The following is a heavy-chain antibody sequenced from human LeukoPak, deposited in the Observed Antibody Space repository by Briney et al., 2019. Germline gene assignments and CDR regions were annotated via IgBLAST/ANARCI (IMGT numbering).Heavy chain of an antibody. J-gene: IGHJ4*02. CDR3: ARGAPTAAGLGRGY. CDR2: INPSGGST. V-gene: IGHV1-46*01. CDR1: GYTFTIYY. D-gene: IGHD6-13*01. Sequence: ASVKVSCKASGYTFTIYYIHWVRQAPGQGLEWLGIINPSGGSTSYAQKFQGRVTVTRDTSTSTVYMELSSLRSEDTAVYYCARGAPTAAGLGRGYWGQGTLVTVSS.